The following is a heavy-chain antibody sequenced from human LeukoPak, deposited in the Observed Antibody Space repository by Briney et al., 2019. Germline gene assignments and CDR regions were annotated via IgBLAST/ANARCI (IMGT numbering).Heavy chain of an antibody. Sequence: PGGSLRLSCTASGFTFSSFAMSWVRQAPGKGLDWVSAISGSGDSTSYADSVRGRFIISRDNSKNTLYLQMDSLRAEDTAVYYCATNRTTGGHRFHYGGQGTLVTVSS. CDR3: ATNRTTGGHRFHY. CDR2: ISGSGDST. V-gene: IGHV3-23*01. J-gene: IGHJ4*02. CDR1: GFTFSSFA. D-gene: IGHD1-1*01.